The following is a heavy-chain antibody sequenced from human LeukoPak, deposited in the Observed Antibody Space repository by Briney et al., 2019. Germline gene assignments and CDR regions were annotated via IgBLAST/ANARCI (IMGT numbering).Heavy chain of an antibody. CDR1: RGSFSGYY. J-gene: IGHJ4*02. CDR3: ASQLGYCSSTSCLDY. V-gene: IGHV4-34*01. D-gene: IGHD2-2*01. CDR2: INHSGST. Sequence: PSETLSLTCAVYRGSFSGYYSCWIRQPPGKGLEWIGEINHSGSTNYNPSRKSRVTISVDTSKNQFSLKLSSVTAADTAVYYCASQLGYCSSTSCLDYWGQGTLVTVSS.